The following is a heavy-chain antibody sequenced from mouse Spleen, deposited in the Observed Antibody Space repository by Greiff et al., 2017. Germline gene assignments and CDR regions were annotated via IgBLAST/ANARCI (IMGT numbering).Heavy chain of an antibody. J-gene: IGHJ2*01. CDR1: GYTFTSYW. D-gene: IGHD2-1*01. V-gene: IGHV1-69*01. CDR3: ARYPLYGNYPYYFDY. Sequence: VQLQQPGAELVMPGASVKLSCKASGYTFTSYWMHWVKQRPGQGLEWIGEIDPSDSYTNYNQKFKGEATLTVDKSSSTAYMQLSSLTSEDSAVYYCARYPLYGNYPYYFDYWGQGTTLIVSS. CDR2: IDPSDSYT.